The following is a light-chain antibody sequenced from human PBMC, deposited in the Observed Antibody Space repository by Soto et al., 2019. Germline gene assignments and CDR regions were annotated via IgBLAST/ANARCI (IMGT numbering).Light chain of an antibody. CDR1: QSISSW. V-gene: IGKV1-5*03. CDR3: QQYDIYWT. J-gene: IGKJ1*01. Sequence: DIQMTHSPSTLSASVGDRVTITCRASQSISSWLAWYQQKPGKAPNLLIYKASTLQTGVPSRFSGSGSGTEFTLTISSLQPDDFATYYCQQYDIYWTFGQGTKVDIK. CDR2: KAS.